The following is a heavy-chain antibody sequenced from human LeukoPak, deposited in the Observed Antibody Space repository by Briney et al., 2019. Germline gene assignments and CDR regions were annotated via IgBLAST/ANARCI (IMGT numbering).Heavy chain of an antibody. CDR3: ARDGAAGGDWPSRPENWFDP. V-gene: IGHV1-69*04. Sequence: SLKGSCKASGGTATSYAISWVRHAPGHGLEWRGRIVPIFGIANYAQKFQGRVTITADKSTSTAYMELSSLRSEDTAVYYCARDGAAGGDWPSRPENWFDPWGQGTLVTVSS. D-gene: IGHD2-21*02. CDR2: IVPIFGIA. J-gene: IGHJ5*02. CDR1: GGTATSYA.